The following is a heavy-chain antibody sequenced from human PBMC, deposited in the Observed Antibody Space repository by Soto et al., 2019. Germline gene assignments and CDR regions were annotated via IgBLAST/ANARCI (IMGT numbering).Heavy chain of an antibody. D-gene: IGHD3-10*01. Sequence: GGSLRLSCAASGFTFSSYSMNWVRQAPGKGLEWVSYISSSSSTIYYADSVKGRFTISRDNAKNSLYLQMNSLRAEDTAVYYCARDYVLLWFGESTYYYYYYMDVWGKGTTVTVSS. J-gene: IGHJ6*03. V-gene: IGHV3-48*01. CDR2: ISSSSSTI. CDR3: ARDYVLLWFGESTYYYYYYMDV. CDR1: GFTFSSYS.